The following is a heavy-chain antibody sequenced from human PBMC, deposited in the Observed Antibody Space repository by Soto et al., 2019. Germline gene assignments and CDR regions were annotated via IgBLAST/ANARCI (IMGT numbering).Heavy chain of an antibody. V-gene: IGHV3-30*03. CDR2: IAYDGTKK. CDR1: GLPFSSYG. D-gene: IGHD2-15*01. Sequence: HAGGSLRLACAGSGLPFSSYGMHWVRQAPGKGLEWVAVIAYDGTKKFYADSVKGRFTISRDNSKNTLYLQMSTLRADDTAVYYCVRVVVPPAMVVDPLDYHYYGMDVWGRGTTVTVSS. CDR3: VRVVVPPAMVVDPLDYHYYGMDV. J-gene: IGHJ6*02.